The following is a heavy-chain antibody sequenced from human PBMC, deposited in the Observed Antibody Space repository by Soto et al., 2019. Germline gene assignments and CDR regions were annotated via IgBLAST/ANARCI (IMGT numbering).Heavy chain of an antibody. CDR2: IYHSGST. CDR3: ARDSPKMTAAGRMAFDI. CDR1: GGSISSSNW. D-gene: IGHD6-13*01. Sequence: NTSETLSLTCAVSGGSISSSNWWSWVRQPPGKGLEWIGEIYHSGSTNYNPSLKSRVTISVDKSKNQFSLELSSVTAADTAVYYCARDSPKMTAAGRMAFDIWGQGTMVTVSS. J-gene: IGHJ3*02. V-gene: IGHV4-4*02.